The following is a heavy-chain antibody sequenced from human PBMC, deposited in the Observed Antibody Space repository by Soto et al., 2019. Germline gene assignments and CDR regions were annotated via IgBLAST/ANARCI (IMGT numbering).Heavy chain of an antibody. Sequence: TGGSLRLSCAASGFTFSSYSMNWVRQAPGKGLEWVSYISSSSSTIYYADSVKGRFTISRDNAKNSLYLQMNSLRAEDTAVYYCAMTPGDDILTGYQYWGQGTLVTVSS. D-gene: IGHD3-9*01. CDR1: GFTFSSYS. CDR2: ISSSSSTI. J-gene: IGHJ4*02. CDR3: AMTPGDDILTGYQY. V-gene: IGHV3-48*01.